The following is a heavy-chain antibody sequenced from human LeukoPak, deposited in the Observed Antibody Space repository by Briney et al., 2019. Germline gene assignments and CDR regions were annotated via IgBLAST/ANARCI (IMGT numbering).Heavy chain of an antibody. CDR1: GNSISSYY. CDR3: ARDWREYSYGYLYYFDS. Sequence: TSETLSLTCTVSGNSISSYYWSWIRQPAGKGLEWIGRIYSSGSTNYNPSLKSRVTMSVDASKNQFSLKVRSLTAADTAVYYCARDWREYSYGYLYYFDSWGQGTLVTVSP. D-gene: IGHD5-18*01. V-gene: IGHV4-4*07. CDR2: IYSSGST. J-gene: IGHJ4*02.